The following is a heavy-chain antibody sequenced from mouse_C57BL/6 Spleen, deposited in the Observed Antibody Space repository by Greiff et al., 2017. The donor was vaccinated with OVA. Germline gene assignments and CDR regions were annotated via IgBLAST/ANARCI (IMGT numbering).Heavy chain of an antibody. CDR1: GYSITSGYY. D-gene: IGHD4-1*01. J-gene: IGHJ2*01. Sequence: VQLKESGPGLVKPSQSLSLTCSVTGYSITSGYYWNWIRQFPGNKLEWLGYISYDGSNNYNPSLKNRISITRDTSKNQFFLKLNSVTTEDTATYYCARELTHFDYWGQGTTLTVSS. CDR3: ARELTHFDY. V-gene: IGHV3-6*01. CDR2: ISYDGSN.